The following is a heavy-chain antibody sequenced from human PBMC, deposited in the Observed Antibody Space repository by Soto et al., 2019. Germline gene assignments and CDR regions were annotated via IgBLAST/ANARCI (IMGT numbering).Heavy chain of an antibody. CDR3: ARGRGIDTYYYYYYRDV. D-gene: IGHD3-16*01. Sequence: HVPLQQGGAGLLKPSETLSLTCAVYGGSFSGYYWSWIRQPPAKGLEWIGEINHSGSTNYNPSLKSRVTISVDTSKNQFSLKRSSVTSADTAVYYCARGRGIDTYYYYYYRDVWGKGTTVTVSS. CDR1: GGSFSGYY. J-gene: IGHJ6*03. CDR2: INHSGST. V-gene: IGHV4-34*01.